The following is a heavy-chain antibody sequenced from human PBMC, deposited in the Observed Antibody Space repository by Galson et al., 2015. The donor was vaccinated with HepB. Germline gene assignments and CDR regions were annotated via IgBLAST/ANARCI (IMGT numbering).Heavy chain of an antibody. V-gene: IGHV1-58*01. J-gene: IGHJ3*02. CDR2: IVVGSGNT. CDR1: GFTFTSSA. CDR3: AAVYYDYIWGSYPLGRDAFDI. D-gene: IGHD3-16*01. Sequence: VKVSCKASGFTFTSSAVQWVRQARGQRLEWIGWIVVGSGNTNYAQKFQERVTITRDMSTSTAYMELSSLRSEDTAVYYCAAVYYDYIWGSYPLGRDAFDIWGQGTMVTVSS.